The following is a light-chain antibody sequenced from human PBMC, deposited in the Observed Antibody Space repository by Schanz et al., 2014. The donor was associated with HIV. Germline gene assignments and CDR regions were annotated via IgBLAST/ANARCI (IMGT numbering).Light chain of an antibody. CDR3: QQSYITPYT. V-gene: IGKV1-5*03. J-gene: IGKJ2*01. Sequence: DIQMTQSPSTLSTSVGDRVTITCRASQAVSRWLAWYQQKPGRAPNLLIYQASTLQTGVSSRFSGSGSGTDFTLTINSLQPEDFATYFCQQSYITPYTFGQGTKLEIK. CDR2: QAS. CDR1: QAVSRW.